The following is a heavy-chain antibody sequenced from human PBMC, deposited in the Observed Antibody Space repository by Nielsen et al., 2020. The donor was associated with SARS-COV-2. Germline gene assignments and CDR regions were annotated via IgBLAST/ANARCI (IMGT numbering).Heavy chain of an antibody. V-gene: IGHV1-2*06. CDR1: GYTFTGYY. CDR2: INPNSGGT. D-gene: IGHD6-13*01. Sequence: ASVKVSCKASGYTFTGYYMHWVRQAPGQGLEWMGRINPNSGGTNYAQKFQGRVTMTRDTSISTAYMELSSLRSEDTAVYYCARVAYSSSWYTEFDYWGQGTLVTVSS. J-gene: IGHJ4*02. CDR3: ARVAYSSSWYTEFDY.